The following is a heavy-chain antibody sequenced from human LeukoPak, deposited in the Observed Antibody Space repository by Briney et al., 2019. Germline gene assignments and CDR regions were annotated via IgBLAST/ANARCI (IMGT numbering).Heavy chain of an antibody. D-gene: IGHD2-2*01. Sequence: GESLKISCKGSGYSFTSYWISWVRQMPGKGLEWMGRIDPSDSYTNYSPSFQGHVTISADKSFCTAYLQWSSLKASDTAMYYCARDIVVVPAAIHYGMDVWGKGTTVTVSS. CDR3: ARDIVVVPAAIHYGMDV. V-gene: IGHV5-10-1*01. CDR2: IDPSDSYT. J-gene: IGHJ6*04. CDR1: GYSFTSYW.